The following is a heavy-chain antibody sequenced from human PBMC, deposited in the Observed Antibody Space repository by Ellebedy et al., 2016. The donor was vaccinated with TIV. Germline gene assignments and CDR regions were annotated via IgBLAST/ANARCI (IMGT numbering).Heavy chain of an antibody. CDR2: LRGDGEK. CDR1: GFSFRSYW. CDR3: ARRGSYGDYAVQINSWFDS. J-gene: IGHJ5*01. V-gene: IGHV3-7*03. D-gene: IGHD4-17*01. Sequence: GESLKISCEAFGFSFRSYWMSWVRQAPGKGLEWVANLRGDGEKYYVDSVKGRFTISRDNGKNSLYLQMYSLRPEDTAVYYCARRGSYGDYAVQINSWFDSWGQGTLVTVSS.